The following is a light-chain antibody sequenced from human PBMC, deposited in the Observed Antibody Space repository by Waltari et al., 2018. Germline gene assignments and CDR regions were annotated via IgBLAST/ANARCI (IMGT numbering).Light chain of an antibody. CDR1: HDIGRW. CDR2: STS. Sequence: DVQMTQSPSSLSASVGDSVTITCRASHDIGRWLAWFQQQPGEAPKPLIYSTSTLESGVPSRFSGSGSGTDFSLTINNLEPEDFATYFCQQYNIYPRTFGQGTKLEIK. J-gene: IGKJ1*01. V-gene: IGKV1D-16*01. CDR3: QQYNIYPRT.